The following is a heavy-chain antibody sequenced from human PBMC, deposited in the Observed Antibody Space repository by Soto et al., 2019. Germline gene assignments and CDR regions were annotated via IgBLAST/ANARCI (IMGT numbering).Heavy chain of an antibody. Sequence: LSLTCTVSGGSISSGGYYWSWIRQHPGKGLEWIGYIYYSGSTYYNPSLKSRVTISVDTSKNQFSLKLSSVTAADTAVYYCARDRRYYDSSGYSRFDYWGQGTLVTVS. D-gene: IGHD3-22*01. J-gene: IGHJ4*02. CDR3: ARDRRYYDSSGYSRFDY. CDR2: IYYSGST. V-gene: IGHV4-31*03. CDR1: GGSISSGGYY.